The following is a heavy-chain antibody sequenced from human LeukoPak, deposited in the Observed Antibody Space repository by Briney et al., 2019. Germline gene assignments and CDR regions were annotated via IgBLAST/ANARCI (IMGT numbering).Heavy chain of an antibody. CDR2: ISYDGSNK. CDR3: AKSDWFDH. J-gene: IGHJ5*02. Sequence: PGRSLRLSCAASGFTFSSYGMHCVRQAPGKGLEWVAVISYDGSNKYYADSVKARFTISRDNSKNTLYLQMNSLRAEDTAVYYCAKSDWFDHWGQGTLVTVSS. V-gene: IGHV3-30*18. CDR1: GFTFSSYG.